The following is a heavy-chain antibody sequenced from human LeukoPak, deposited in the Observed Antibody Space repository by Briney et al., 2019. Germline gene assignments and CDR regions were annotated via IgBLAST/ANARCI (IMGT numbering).Heavy chain of an antibody. V-gene: IGHV1-18*04. CDR1: GYTFTSYG. J-gene: IGHJ5*02. Sequence: ASLKVSCKASGYTFTSYGISWVRQAPGQGLEWMGWISAYNGDTNYAQKLQGRVTMTTDTSTSTAYMELRSLRSGDTAVYYCARVGDVLRYFDWFRVPYNWFDPWGQGTLVTVSS. CDR3: ARVGDVLRYFDWFRVPYNWFDP. CDR2: ISAYNGDT. D-gene: IGHD3-9*01.